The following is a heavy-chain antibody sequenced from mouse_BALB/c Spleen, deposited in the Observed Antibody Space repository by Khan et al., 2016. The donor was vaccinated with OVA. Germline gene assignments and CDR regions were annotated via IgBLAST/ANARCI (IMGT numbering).Heavy chain of an antibody. CDR2: IYPGNGDT. J-gene: IGHJ3*01. V-gene: IGHV1-5*01. D-gene: IGHD1-3*01. Sequence: EVQLQESGTVLARPGASVKMSCKASGYSFTSYLIHWVKQRPGQGLEWIGDIYPGNGDTTYNQKFKDKAKLTAGTSANIAFMELSSLTNEDSAVYYCARGGFSSFAYWGQGTLVTVSA. CDR3: ARGGFSSFAY. CDR1: GYSFTSYL.